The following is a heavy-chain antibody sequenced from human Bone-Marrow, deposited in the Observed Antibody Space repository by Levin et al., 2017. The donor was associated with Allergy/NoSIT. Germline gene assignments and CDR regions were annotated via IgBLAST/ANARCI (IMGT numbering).Heavy chain of an antibody. Sequence: KISCKASGGTFSSYAISWVRQAPGQGLEWMGGIIPIFGTANYAQKFQGRVTITADKSTSTAYMELSSLRSEDTAVYYCARDRTGPIAAAPASYYYYGMDVWGQGTTVTVSS. CDR2: IIPIFGTA. CDR1: GGTFSSYA. D-gene: IGHD6-13*01. V-gene: IGHV1-69*06. CDR3: ARDRTGPIAAAPASYYYYGMDV. J-gene: IGHJ6*02.